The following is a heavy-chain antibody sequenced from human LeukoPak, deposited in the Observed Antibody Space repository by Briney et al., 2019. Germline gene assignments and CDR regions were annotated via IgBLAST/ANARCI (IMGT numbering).Heavy chain of an antibody. CDR2: SIPIFGTA. V-gene: IGHV1-69*13. CDR3: GRDPENVWGSYMGDY. Sequence: SVKVSCKASVGTFSSYAISWVRHAPGQGLEWRGGSIPIFGTANYAQKFQGRVTITADESTSTAYIELCSLRSEGTAVYYCGRDPENVWGSYMGDYWGQGTLVTVSS. CDR1: VGTFSSYA. J-gene: IGHJ4*02. D-gene: IGHD3-16*01.